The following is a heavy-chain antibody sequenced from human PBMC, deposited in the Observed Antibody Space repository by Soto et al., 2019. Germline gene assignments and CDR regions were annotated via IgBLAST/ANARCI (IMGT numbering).Heavy chain of an antibody. D-gene: IGHD3-9*01. CDR2: INHSGDT. Sequence: SETLSLTCGVSGEAFGGYYWSWIRQSPGKGLEWIGEINHSGDTNYNPSLKSRVTLSVDTSKNHFSLKLTSVTAADTAVYYCARVSPFYDILTGRYYYYRLDVWGQGTTVTVSS. CDR1: GEAFGGYY. J-gene: IGHJ6*02. V-gene: IGHV4-34*01. CDR3: ARVSPFYDILTGRYYYYRLDV.